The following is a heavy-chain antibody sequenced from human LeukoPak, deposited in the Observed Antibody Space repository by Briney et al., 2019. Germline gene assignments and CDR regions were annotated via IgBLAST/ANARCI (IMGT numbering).Heavy chain of an antibody. CDR3: ARGVVPAANWFDP. CDR2: INPNSGGT. CDR1: GYTFTGYY. V-gene: IGHV1-2*02. Sequence: ASVKVSCEASGYTFTGYYMHWVRQAPGQGLEWMGWINPNSGGTNYAQKFQGRVTMTRDTSISTAYMELSRLRSDDTAVYYCARGVVPAANWFDPWGQGTLVTVSS. J-gene: IGHJ5*02. D-gene: IGHD2-2*01.